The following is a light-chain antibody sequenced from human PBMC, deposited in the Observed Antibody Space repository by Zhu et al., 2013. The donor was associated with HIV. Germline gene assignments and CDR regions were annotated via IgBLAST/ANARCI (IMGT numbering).Light chain of an antibody. CDR3: QSYDSSLSGFV. CDR2: GNS. J-gene: IGLJ1*01. Sequence: QSVLTQPPSVSGAPGQRVTISCTGSSSNIGAGYDVHWYQQLPGTAPKLLIFGNSNRPSGVPDRFFGSKSGTSASLAITGLRAEDEADYYCQSYDSSLSGFVFGTGTMVTV. V-gene: IGLV1-40*01. CDR1: SSNIGAGYD.